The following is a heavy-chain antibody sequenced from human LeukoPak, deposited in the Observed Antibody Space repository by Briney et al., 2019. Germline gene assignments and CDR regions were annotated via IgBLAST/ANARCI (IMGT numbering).Heavy chain of an antibody. D-gene: IGHD3-16*01. CDR1: GGSFSGYY. CDR2: INHSGST. CDR3: AREKQITFAYFYYYYMDV. J-gene: IGHJ6*03. V-gene: IGHV4-34*01. Sequence: SETLSLTCAVYGGSFSGYYWSWIRQPPGKGLEWIGEINHSGSTNYNPSLKSRVTISVDTSKNQFSLKLSSVTAADTAVYYCAREKQITFAYFYYYYMDVWGKGTTVTVSS.